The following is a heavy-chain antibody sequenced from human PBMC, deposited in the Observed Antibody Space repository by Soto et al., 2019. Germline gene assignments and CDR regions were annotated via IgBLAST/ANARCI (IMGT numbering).Heavy chain of an antibody. Sequence: ETLSLTCTVSGGSISSSSYYWGWIRQPPGKGLEWIGSIYYSGSTYYNPSLKSRVTISVDTSKNQFSLKLSSVTAADTAVYYCARRELLTSGWFDPWGQGTLVTVSS. CDR1: GGSISSSSYY. CDR3: ARRELLTSGWFDP. D-gene: IGHD3-10*01. V-gene: IGHV4-39*01. J-gene: IGHJ5*02. CDR2: IYYSGST.